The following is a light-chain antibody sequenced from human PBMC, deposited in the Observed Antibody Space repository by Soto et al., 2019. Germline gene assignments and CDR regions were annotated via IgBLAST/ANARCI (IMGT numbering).Light chain of an antibody. CDR2: SNN. CDR1: SSNLGSNT. CDR3: SSYTTSSTRV. J-gene: IGLJ2*01. Sequence: QSVLTQPPSASGTPGQRVIISCSGTSSNLGSNTANWYQQFPGTAPKVLIYSNNERPSRVPDRFSGSKSGTSASLAISELQSEDEADYYCSSYTTSSTRVFGGGTKLTVL. V-gene: IGLV1-44*01.